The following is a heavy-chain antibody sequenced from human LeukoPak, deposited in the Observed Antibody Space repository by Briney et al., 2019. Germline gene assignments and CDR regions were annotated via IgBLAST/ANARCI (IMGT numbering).Heavy chain of an antibody. CDR3: AKDVGGRGDPPMVA. V-gene: IGHV3-23*01. CDR1: GFTFSSYA. CDR2: LAASGGST. J-gene: IGHJ5*02. Sequence: GGSLRLSCAASGFTFSSYAMNWVRQAPGKGLEWVSTLAASGGSTYYAGSVEGRFTISRDNSKNTLYLQMNSLRADDTAVYYCAKDVGGRGDPPMVAWGQGSLVTVSS. D-gene: IGHD5-18*01.